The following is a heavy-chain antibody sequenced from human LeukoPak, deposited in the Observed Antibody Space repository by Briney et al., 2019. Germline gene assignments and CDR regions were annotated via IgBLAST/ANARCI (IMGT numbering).Heavy chain of an antibody. J-gene: IGHJ4*02. CDR1: GGSISSGGYY. CDR3: ARASVTAIRSFDY. V-gene: IGHV4-31*11. Sequence: SETLSLTCAVSGGSISSGGYYWSWIRQHPGKGLEWIGYIYYSGSTYYNPSLKSRVTISVDTSKNQFSLNLSSVTAADTAVYYCARASVTAIRSFDYWGQGTLVTVSS. CDR2: IYYSGST. D-gene: IGHD2-21*02.